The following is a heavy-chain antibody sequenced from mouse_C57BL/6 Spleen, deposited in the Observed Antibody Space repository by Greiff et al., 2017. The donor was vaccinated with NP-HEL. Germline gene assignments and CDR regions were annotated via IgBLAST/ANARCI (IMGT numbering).Heavy chain of an antibody. CDR3: ARVGYYGSGNY. CDR2: IDPSDSYT. D-gene: IGHD1-1*01. Sequence: QVQLQQPGAELVMPGASVKLSCKASGYTFTSYWMHWVKQRPGQGLEWIGEIDPSDSYTNYNQKFKGKSTLTVDKSSSTAYMQLSSLTSEDSAVYYCARVGYYGSGNYWGQGTTLTVSS. CDR1: GYTFTSYW. J-gene: IGHJ2*01. V-gene: IGHV1-69*01.